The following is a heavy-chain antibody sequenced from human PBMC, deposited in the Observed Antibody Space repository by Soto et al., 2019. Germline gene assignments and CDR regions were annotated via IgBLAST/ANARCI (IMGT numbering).Heavy chain of an antibody. CDR3: AKADDFWSGYGDS. CDR1: GFTFSSYA. J-gene: IGHJ4*02. CDR2: ISGSGGST. V-gene: IGHV3-23*01. Sequence: EVPLLESGGGLVQPGGSLRLSCAASGFTFSSYAMSWVRQAPGKGLEWVSAISGSGGSTYYADSVKGRFTISRDNSKNTLYLQMNSLRAEDTAVYYCAKADDFWSGYGDSWGQGTLVTVSS. D-gene: IGHD3-3*01.